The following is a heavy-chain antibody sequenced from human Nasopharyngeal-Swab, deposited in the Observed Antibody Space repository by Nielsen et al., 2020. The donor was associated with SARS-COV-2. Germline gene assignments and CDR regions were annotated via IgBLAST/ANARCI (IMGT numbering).Heavy chain of an antibody. V-gene: IGHV3-23*01. CDR2: ITSSGANT. J-gene: IGHJ4*02. CDR1: GFSFNTYA. Sequence: GESLKISYAASGFSFNTYAMSWVRQAPGKGLEWVSAITSSGANTYYADSVKGRFTISRDNSKNTLYLQMNSLRADDTAVYYCAKDRSGSYDYWGQGTLVTVSS. D-gene: IGHD1-26*01. CDR3: AKDRSGSYDY.